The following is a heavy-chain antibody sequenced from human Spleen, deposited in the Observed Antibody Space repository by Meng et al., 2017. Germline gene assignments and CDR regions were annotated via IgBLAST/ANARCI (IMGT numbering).Heavy chain of an antibody. V-gene: IGHV1-2*06. D-gene: IGHD3-16*02. J-gene: IGHJ4*02. CDR3: ARMPYDYVWGSYRYLYFDY. CDR2: INPKSGDT. Sequence: QVQVVASGAEVKKPGASGKVSCKAFGYTFPDYWLHWVRRAPGQGLEWMGRINPKSGDTHYAQRFQGRVTMTRDTSISTAYMELSRLRSEDTAVYYCARMPYDYVWGSYRYLYFDYWGQGTLVTVSS. CDR1: GYTFPDYW.